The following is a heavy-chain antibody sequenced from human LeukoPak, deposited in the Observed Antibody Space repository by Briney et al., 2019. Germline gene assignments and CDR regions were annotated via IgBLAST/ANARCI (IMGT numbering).Heavy chain of an antibody. J-gene: IGHJ4*02. CDR1: GGSFSGYY. D-gene: IGHD1-26*01. V-gene: IGHV4-34*01. Sequence: SETLSLTCAVYGGSFSGYYWSWIRQPPGKGLEWIGEINHSGSTNYNPSLKSRVTMSVDTSKNQFSLKLSSVTAADTAVYYCTSYSGSYAYYVYWGQGTLVTVSS. CDR3: TSYSGSYAYYVY. CDR2: INHSGST.